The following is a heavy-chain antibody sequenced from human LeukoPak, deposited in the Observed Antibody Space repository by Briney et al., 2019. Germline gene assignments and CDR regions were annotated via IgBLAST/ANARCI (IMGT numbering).Heavy chain of an antibody. V-gene: IGHV1-69*06. CDR3: ARVPYSSSWYFFQH. J-gene: IGHJ1*01. CDR1: GGTFSSYA. D-gene: IGHD6-13*01. Sequence: SVKVSCKASGGTFSSYAISWVRQAPGQGLEWMEGIIPIFGTANYAQKFQGRVTITADKSTSTAYMELSSLRSEDTAVYYCARVPYSSSWYFFQHWGQGTLVTVSS. CDR2: IIPIFGTA.